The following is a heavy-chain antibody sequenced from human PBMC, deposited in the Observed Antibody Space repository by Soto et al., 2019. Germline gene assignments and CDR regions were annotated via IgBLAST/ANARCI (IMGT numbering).Heavy chain of an antibody. V-gene: IGHV3-73*01. CDR1: GFTFSGSA. CDR2: IRSKANSYAT. J-gene: IGHJ6*02. CDR3: TRRRGWLQLKKDDYYYYYGMDV. Sequence: GGSLRLSCASSGFTFSGSAMRLVRQASGKGLGWVGRIRSKANSYATAYAASVKGRFTISRDDSKNTAYLQMNSLKTEDTAVYYCTRRRGWLQLKKDDYYYYYGMDVWGQGTTVTVSS. D-gene: IGHD1-1*01.